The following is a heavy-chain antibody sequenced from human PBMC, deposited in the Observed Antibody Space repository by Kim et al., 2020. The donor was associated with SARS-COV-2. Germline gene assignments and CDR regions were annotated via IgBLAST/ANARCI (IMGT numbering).Heavy chain of an antibody. D-gene: IGHD3-22*01. Sequence: SETLSLTCAVYGGSFSGYYWSWIRKPPGKGLEWIGEINHSGTNYNPSLKSRVTISVDTSKNRFSLMLSSVTAADTAVYYCARGWRAYNYYDSSGYRVWGQGTLVTVSS. V-gene: IGHV4-34*01. CDR3: ARGWRAYNYYDSSGYRV. J-gene: IGHJ4*02. CDR2: INHSGT. CDR1: GGSFSGYY.